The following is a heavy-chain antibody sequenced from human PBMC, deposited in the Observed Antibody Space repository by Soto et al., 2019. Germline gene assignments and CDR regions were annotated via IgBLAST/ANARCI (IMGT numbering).Heavy chain of an antibody. V-gene: IGHV3-30*18. D-gene: IGHD2-15*01. CDR2: ISYDGSNK. CDR1: GFTFSSYG. Sequence: QVQLVESGGGVVQPGRSLRLSCAASGFTFSSYGMHWVRQAPGKGLEWVAVISYDGSNKYYADSVKGRFTISRDNSKNTLYLQMISLRAEDTAVYYCAKDWLECSGGNCYSGGSDSWGQGTLVTVSS. CDR3: AKDWLECSGGNCYSGGSDS. J-gene: IGHJ4*02.